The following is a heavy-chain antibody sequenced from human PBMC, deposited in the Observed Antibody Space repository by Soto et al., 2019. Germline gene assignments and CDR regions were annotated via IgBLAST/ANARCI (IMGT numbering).Heavy chain of an antibody. Sequence: GASVKVSWTASGYTFTSYYMHWVRQAPAQGLEWMGIINPSGGSTSYAQKFQGRVTMNRDTSTSTVYMELSSLRSEDTAVYYCAKELKDIAAAGSFDYWGQGTLVTVSS. CDR2: INPSGGST. CDR3: AKELKDIAAAGSFDY. D-gene: IGHD6-13*01. CDR1: GYTFTSYY. V-gene: IGHV1-46*01. J-gene: IGHJ4*02.